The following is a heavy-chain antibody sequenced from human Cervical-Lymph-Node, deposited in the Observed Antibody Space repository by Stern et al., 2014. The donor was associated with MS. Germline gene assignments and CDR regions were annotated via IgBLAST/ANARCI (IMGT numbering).Heavy chain of an antibody. V-gene: IGHV1-2*02. CDR3: ASYRETTMADDAFDI. CDR1: GYSFTTYF. Sequence: QMPLVQSGAEVKQPGASVKVSCKASGYSFTTYFIHWVRQAPGQGLEWLGWISPNNGATTYAQRFQDRITMTGDPSISTVYMQLSRLTSDDTALYFCASYRETTMADDAFDIWGQGTMVTVSS. CDR2: ISPNNGAT. D-gene: IGHD5-18*01. J-gene: IGHJ3*02.